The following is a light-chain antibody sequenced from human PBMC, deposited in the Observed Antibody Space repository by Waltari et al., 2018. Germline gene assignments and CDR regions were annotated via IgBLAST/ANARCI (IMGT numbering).Light chain of an antibody. CDR2: QDT. J-gene: IGLJ3*02. CDR3: LAWDSSTAWV. Sequence: SYELTQPPSVSVSPGQTASITCPGDKLGDKYASWYQQKPGQSPVLVIYQDTKRPSGIPGRFSGSNPGNTATLTISGTQGMDEADYYCLAWDSSTAWVFGGGTKLTVL. V-gene: IGLV3-1*01. CDR1: KLGDKY.